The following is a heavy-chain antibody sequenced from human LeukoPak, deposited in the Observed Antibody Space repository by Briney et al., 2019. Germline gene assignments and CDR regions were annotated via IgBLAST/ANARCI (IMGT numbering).Heavy chain of an antibody. D-gene: IGHD3-10*01. CDR3: ARTYYYGSGSYLMDV. J-gene: IGHJ6*03. CDR2: IYTSGST. Sequence: SETLSLTCTVSGGSISSYYWSWIRQPAGKGLEWIGRIYTSGSTNYNPSPKSRVTMSVDTSKNQFSLKLSSVTAADTAVYYCARTYYYGSGSYLMDVWGKGTTVTISS. CDR1: GGSISSYY. V-gene: IGHV4-4*07.